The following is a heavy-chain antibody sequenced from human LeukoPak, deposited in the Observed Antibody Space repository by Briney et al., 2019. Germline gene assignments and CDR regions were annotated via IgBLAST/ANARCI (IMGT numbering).Heavy chain of an antibody. CDR1: EFSVGSNY. Sequence: PGGSLRLSCAASEFSVGSNYMTWVRQAPGKGLEWVSLIYSGGSTYYADSVKGRFTISRDNSKNTLHLQMNSLRAEDTAVYYCARGDKQLVFERRKGGFDPWGQGTLVTVSS. J-gene: IGHJ5*02. CDR3: ARGDKQLVFERRKGGFDP. D-gene: IGHD6-13*01. V-gene: IGHV3-66*01. CDR2: IYSGGST.